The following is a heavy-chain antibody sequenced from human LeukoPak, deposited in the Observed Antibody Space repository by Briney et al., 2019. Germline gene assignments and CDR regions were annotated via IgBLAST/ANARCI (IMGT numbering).Heavy chain of an antibody. CDR2: ISWKSDSR. J-gene: IGHJ4*02. D-gene: IGHD1-26*01. CDR1: GFTFYDYA. Sequence: GRALRLSCAASGFTFYDYARHVVRQAPWRGREGVSSISWKSDSRGYPCSLRGGFTIPRDNAKNSLYLQMNSLRTEDMALYYCEKGRVGSTRAAIDYWGQGNLVTVS. V-gene: IGHV3-9*03. CDR3: EKGRVGSTRAAIDY.